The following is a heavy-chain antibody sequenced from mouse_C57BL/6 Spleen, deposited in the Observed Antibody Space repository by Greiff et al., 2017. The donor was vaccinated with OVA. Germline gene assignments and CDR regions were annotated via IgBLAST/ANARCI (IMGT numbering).Heavy chain of an antibody. CDR2: IDPSDSET. J-gene: IGHJ1*03. CDR1: GYTFTSYW. V-gene: IGHV1-52*01. Sequence: QVQLQQPGAELVRPGSSVKLSCKASGYTFTSYWMHWVKQRPIQGLEWIGNIDPSDSETHYNQKFKDKATLTVDKSSSTAYMQLSSLTSEDSAVYYCARSELRPWYFDVWGTGTTVTVSS. CDR3: ARSELRPWYFDV. D-gene: IGHD1-2*01.